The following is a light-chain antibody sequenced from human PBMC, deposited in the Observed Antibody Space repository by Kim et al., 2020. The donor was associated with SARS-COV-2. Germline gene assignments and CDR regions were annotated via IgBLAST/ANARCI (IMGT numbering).Light chain of an antibody. J-gene: IGLJ1*01. CDR2: GNT. Sequence: QRVTFSGTGSSSNIGAGYDVHWYQQLPGTAPQLLIYGNTNRPSGVPDRFSGSKSGTSASLAITGLQAEDESDYYCQSYDYSLHAYVFGTGTKVTVL. V-gene: IGLV1-40*01. CDR1: SSNIGAGYD. CDR3: QSYDYSLHAYV.